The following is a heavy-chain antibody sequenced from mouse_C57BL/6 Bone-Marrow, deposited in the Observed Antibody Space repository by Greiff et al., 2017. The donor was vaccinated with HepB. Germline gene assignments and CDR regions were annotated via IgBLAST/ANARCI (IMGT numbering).Heavy chain of an antibody. CDR3: ARWGYDAAY. D-gene: IGHD2-2*01. CDR1: GYTFTDYY. Sequence: VQLQQSGPVLVKPGASVKMSCKASGYTFTDYYMNWVKQSHGKSLEWIGVINPYNGGTSYNQKFKGKATLTVDKSSSTAYMELNSLTSEDSAVYYCARWGYDAAYWGQGTLVTVSA. V-gene: IGHV1-19*01. J-gene: IGHJ3*01. CDR2: INPYNGGT.